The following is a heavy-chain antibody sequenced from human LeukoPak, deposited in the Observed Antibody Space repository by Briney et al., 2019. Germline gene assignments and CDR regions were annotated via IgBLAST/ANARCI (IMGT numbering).Heavy chain of an antibody. CDR3: ARAEGYFDWLLSPYFDY. J-gene: IGHJ4*02. V-gene: IGHV3-23*01. CDR1: GFTFSSYA. CDR2: ISGSGGST. Sequence: PGGSLRLSCAASGFTFSSYAMSWVRQAPGKGLEWVSAISGSGGSTYCADSVKGRFTISRDNSKNTLYLQMNSLRAEDTAVYYCARAEGYFDWLLSPYFDYWGQGTLVTVSS. D-gene: IGHD3-9*01.